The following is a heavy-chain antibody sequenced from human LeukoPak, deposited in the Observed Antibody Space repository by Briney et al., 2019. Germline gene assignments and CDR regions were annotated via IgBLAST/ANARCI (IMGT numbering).Heavy chain of an antibody. J-gene: IGHJ4*02. D-gene: IGHD3-22*01. Sequence: GRSLRLSCAASGFIFDNFGMHWVRQAPGKGLEWLAVISHDGGNKYYGDSVKGRFTTSRDNSKNTVYLQMNALRPEDTAVYYCAKDPQNYGIVVVVGLYYFDYWGQGTLVTVSS. V-gene: IGHV3-30*18. CDR2: ISHDGGNK. CDR3: AKDPQNYGIVVVVGLYYFDY. CDR1: GFIFDNFG.